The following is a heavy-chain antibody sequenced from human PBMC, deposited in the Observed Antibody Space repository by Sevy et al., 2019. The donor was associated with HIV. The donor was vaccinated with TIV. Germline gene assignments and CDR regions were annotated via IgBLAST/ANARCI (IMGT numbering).Heavy chain of an antibody. D-gene: IGHD3-22*01. CDR2: IYPGDSDT. CDR1: GYSFTTYW. J-gene: IGHJ4*02. Sequence: GESLKISCQGSGYSFTTYWIGWVRQMPGKGLEWMGIIYPGDSDTRYSPSLQGQVTISADKSISTAYLQWSSLKASDSAMYYCVRTPSSGFSYGPFDYWGQGSLVTVSS. V-gene: IGHV5-51*01. CDR3: VRTPSSGFSYGPFDY.